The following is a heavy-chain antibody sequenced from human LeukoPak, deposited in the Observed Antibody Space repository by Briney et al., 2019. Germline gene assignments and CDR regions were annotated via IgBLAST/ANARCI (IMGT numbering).Heavy chain of an antibody. CDR2: INANSGGA. J-gene: IGHJ4*02. D-gene: IGHD5-12*01. V-gene: IGHV1-2*02. CDR1: GHTFTDYH. Sequence: ASVKVSCKASGHTFTDYHMHWVRQAPGQGLEWVGWINANSGGANYAQEFQGRVTMTRDTSISTAYMELSRLRSDDTAVYYCARYPLGYSGYLKDWGQGTLVTVSS. CDR3: ARYPLGYSGYLKD.